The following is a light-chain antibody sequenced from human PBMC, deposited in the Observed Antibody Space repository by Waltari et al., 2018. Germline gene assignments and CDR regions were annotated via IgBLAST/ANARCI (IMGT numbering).Light chain of an antibody. V-gene: IGKV3-15*01. CDR3: QQYDNWPPA. CDR1: QSVSSS. Sequence: ETVMTQSPATLSVSPGERATLSCRASQSVSSSLAWYQQIPGQAPRLFIYGASTRATGIPARFSGSGSGTEFTLTISSLQSEDFAVYYCQQYDNWPPAFGQGTKVEI. J-gene: IGKJ1*01. CDR2: GAS.